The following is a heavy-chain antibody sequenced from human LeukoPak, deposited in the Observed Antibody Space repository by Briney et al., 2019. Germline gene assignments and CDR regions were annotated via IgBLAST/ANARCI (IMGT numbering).Heavy chain of an antibody. CDR1: GITLSGFW. D-gene: IGHD6-13*01. CDR2: ISTDGSST. V-gene: IGHV3-74*01. Sequence: GGSLRLSCAASGITLSGFWMHWVRHDPGKGLVWVSRISTDGSSTNYADSVKGRFTISRDNGNNTMYLQMNSLRAEDTAIYYCARAKYSSRWSLDYWGQGALVTVSS. CDR3: ARAKYSSRWSLDY. J-gene: IGHJ4*02.